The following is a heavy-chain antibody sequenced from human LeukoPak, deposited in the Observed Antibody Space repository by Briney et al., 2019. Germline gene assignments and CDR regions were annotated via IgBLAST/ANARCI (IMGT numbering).Heavy chain of an antibody. D-gene: IGHD1-26*01. Sequence: GGSLRLSCAASGFTFSSYSMNWVRQAPGKGLEWVSSISSSSSYIYYADSVKGRFTISRDNSKNTLYLQMNSLRAEDTALYYCARMMSGSLDYWGQGALVTVSS. CDR1: GFTFSSYS. CDR2: ISSSSSYI. J-gene: IGHJ4*02. V-gene: IGHV3-21*01. CDR3: ARMMSGSLDY.